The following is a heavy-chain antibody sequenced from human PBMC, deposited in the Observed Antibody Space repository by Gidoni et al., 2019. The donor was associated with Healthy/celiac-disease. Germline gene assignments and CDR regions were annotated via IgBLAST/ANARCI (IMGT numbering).Heavy chain of an antibody. D-gene: IGHD5-12*01. CDR3: TTRWLQFNGGIGAFDI. CDR1: GSPSSNAW. V-gene: IGHV3-15*07. J-gene: IGHJ3*02. CDR2: IKSKTDGGTT. Sequence: EVKLVESGGGLVMPGGSLRLSCAASGSPSSNAWLIWVRQAPGKGLEWVGRIKSKTDGGTTDYAAPVKGRFTISRDDSKNTLYLQMNSLKTEDTAVYYCTTRWLQFNGGIGAFDIWGQGTMVTVSS.